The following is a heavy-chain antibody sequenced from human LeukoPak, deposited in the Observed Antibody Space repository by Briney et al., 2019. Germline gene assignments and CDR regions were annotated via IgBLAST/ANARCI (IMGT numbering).Heavy chain of an antibody. CDR2: IYYSGST. Sequence: ASETLSLTCTVSGGSISSYYWSWIRQPPGKGLEWIGYIYYSGSTNYNPSLKSRVTISVDTSKNQFSLKLSSVTAADTAVYYCARERGGSNYLDYWGQGTLVTVSS. CDR1: GGSISSYY. V-gene: IGHV4-59*01. J-gene: IGHJ4*02. D-gene: IGHD1-26*01. CDR3: ARERGGSNYLDY.